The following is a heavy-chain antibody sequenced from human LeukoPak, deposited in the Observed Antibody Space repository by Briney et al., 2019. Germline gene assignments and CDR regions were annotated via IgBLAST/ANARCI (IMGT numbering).Heavy chain of an antibody. CDR2: IYYSGNT. J-gene: IGHJ4*02. Sequence: SETLSLTCTVSGDSISTSNSYWGWIRQPPGKGLEWIGSIYYSGNTYYNASLKSRVTISVDTSKNQFSLKFTSVTAADTAVYYCARLYGSGSSLYFDYWGQGTLVTVSS. D-gene: IGHD3-10*01. CDR3: ARLYGSGSSLYFDY. CDR1: GDSISTSNSY. V-gene: IGHV4-39*01.